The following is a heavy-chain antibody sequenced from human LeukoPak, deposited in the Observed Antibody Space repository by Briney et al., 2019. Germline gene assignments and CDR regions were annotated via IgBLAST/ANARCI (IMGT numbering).Heavy chain of an antibody. V-gene: IGHV1-69*02. CDR1: GYTFSGYY. CDR3: ARCPTVNYYYYGMDV. J-gene: IGHJ6*02. D-gene: IGHD4-11*01. CDR2: IIPILGIA. Sequence: ASVKVSCKASGYTFSGYYMHWLRQAPGQGLEWMGRIIPILGIANYAQKFQGRVTITAGKSTSTAYMELSSLRSEDTAVYYCARCPTVNYYYYGMDVWGQGTTVTVSS.